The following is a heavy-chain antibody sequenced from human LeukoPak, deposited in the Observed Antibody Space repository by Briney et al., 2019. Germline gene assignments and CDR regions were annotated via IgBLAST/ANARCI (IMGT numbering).Heavy chain of an antibody. J-gene: IGHJ1*01. CDR2: IWYDGSNK. V-gene: IGHV3-33*01. D-gene: IGHD1-26*01. CDR3: ARDRRIVGATGSFQH. Sequence: PGRSLRLSCAASGFTFSSYGMHWVRQAPGKGLEWVAVIWYDGSNKYYADSVKGRFTISRDNSKNTLYLQMNSLRAEDTAVYYCARDRRIVGATGSFQHWGQGTLVSVSS. CDR1: GFTFSSYG.